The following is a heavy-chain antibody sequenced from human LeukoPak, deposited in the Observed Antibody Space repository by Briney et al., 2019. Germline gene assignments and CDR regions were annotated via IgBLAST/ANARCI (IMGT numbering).Heavy chain of an antibody. CDR1: GGTFSSYA. CDR3: ARDPEVRFPDG. J-gene: IGHJ4*02. V-gene: IGHV1-69*05. D-gene: IGHD3-3*01. CDR2: IIPIFGTA. Sequence: SVKVSCKASGGTFSSYAIGWVRQAPGQGLEWMGRIIPIFGTANYAQKFQGRVTITTDESTSTAYMELSSLRSEDTAVYYCARDPEVRFPDGWGQGTLVTVSS.